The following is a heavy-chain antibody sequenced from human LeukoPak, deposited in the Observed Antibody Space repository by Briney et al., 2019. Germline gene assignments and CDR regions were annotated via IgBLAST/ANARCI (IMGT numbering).Heavy chain of an antibody. CDR1: GYTFTGYD. CDR2: MNPNSGNT. V-gene: IGHV1-8*01. CDR3: AREAHSTTGTTGFDY. Sequence: ASVKVSCKASGYTFTGYDINWVRQATGPGLEWMGWMNPNSGNTGYAQKFQGRVTMTRNTSISTAYMELSSLRSEDTAVYYCAREAHSTTGTTGFDYWGQGTLVTVSS. D-gene: IGHD1-1*01. J-gene: IGHJ4*02.